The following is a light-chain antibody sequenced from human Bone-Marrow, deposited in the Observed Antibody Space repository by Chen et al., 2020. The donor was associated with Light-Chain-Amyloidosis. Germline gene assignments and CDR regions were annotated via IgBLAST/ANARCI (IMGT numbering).Light chain of an antibody. CDR2: AAS. J-gene: IGKJ1*01. Sequence: IQMTQSPSSLSASVGDRVTITCRASQGIGIDLVWYQQKPGEAPKRLIYAASTLENGVPSRFSGSGSRTEFSLTINSLQPEDFATYYCLQHKTYPWTLGQGTKVEVK. V-gene: IGKV1-17*01. CDR3: LQHKTYPWT. CDR1: QGIGID.